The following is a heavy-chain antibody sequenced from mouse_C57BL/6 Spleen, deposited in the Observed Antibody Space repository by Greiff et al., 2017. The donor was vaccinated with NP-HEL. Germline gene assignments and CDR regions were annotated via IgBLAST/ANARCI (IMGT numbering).Heavy chain of an antibody. D-gene: IGHD1-1*01. CDR2: IRSKSNNYAT. CDR1: GFSFNTYA. CDR3: GRHEEITTVVADY. J-gene: IGHJ4*01. V-gene: IGHV10-1*01. Sequence: EVQGVESGGGLVQPKGSLKLSCAASGFSFNTYAMNWVRQAPGKGLEWVARIRSKSNNYATYYADSVKDRFTISRDDSESMLYLQMNNLKTEDTAMYYCGRHEEITTVVADYWGQGTSVTVSS.